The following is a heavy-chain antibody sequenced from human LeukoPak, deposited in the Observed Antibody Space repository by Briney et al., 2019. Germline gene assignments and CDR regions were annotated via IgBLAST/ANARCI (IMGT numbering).Heavy chain of an antibody. Sequence: ASVKVSCKASGYTFTSYYMHWVRQAPGQGLDWMGRINPNSGGTNYAQKFQGRVTMTRDTSISTAYMELSRLRSDDTAVYYCAKSRYYYGSGSYPFDYWGQGTLVTVSS. CDR2: INPNSGGT. CDR3: AKSRYYYGSGSYPFDY. CDR1: GYTFTSYY. V-gene: IGHV1-2*06. D-gene: IGHD3-10*01. J-gene: IGHJ4*02.